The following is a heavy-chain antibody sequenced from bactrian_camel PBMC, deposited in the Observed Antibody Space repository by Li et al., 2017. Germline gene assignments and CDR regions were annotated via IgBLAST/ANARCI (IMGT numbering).Heavy chain of an antibody. V-gene: IGHV3S55*01. J-gene: IGHJ4*01. D-gene: IGHD4*01. Sequence: HVQLVESGGGSVQAGGSLRLSCAAPGYTYDTYCMGWFRQAPGQEREGVAAIDFDGSTTYADSVKGRFTISKDNAKTTLYLQMNSLKTEDTGMYYCGRGPYSDYGAPELWGQGTQVTVS. CDR3: GRGPYSDYGAPEL. CDR1: GYTYDTYC. CDR2: IDFDGST.